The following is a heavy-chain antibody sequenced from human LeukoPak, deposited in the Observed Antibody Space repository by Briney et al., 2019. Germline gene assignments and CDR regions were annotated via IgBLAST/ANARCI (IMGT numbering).Heavy chain of an antibody. D-gene: IGHD3-22*01. V-gene: IGHV4-34*01. J-gene: IGHJ4*02. Sequence: SETLSLTCAVYGGSFSGYYWSWIRQPPGKGLEWIGEINHSGSTNYNPSLKSQVTISVDTSKNQFSLKLSSVTAADTAVYYCARGLYDSSGFDYWGQGTLVTVSS. CDR2: INHSGST. CDR3: ARGLYDSSGFDY. CDR1: GGSFSGYY.